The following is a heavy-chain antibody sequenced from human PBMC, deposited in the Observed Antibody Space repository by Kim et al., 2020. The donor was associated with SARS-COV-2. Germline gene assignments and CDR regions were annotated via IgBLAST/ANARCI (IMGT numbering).Heavy chain of an antibody. J-gene: IGHJ4*02. D-gene: IGHD2-15*01. Sequence: ASVKVSCKASGYTLTNHGMHWARQAPGQRLEWMGWIDTGNGNTEYSEKSQGRVTITRDTSASTVYMDLSSLRSEDTAMYYCARDQGGSTWYWDFWGQGTL. V-gene: IGHV1-3*04. CDR1: GYTLTNHG. CDR2: IDTGNGNT. CDR3: ARDQGGSTWYWDF.